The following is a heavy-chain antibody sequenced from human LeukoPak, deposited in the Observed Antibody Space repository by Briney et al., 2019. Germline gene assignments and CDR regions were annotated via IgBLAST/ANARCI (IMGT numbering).Heavy chain of an antibody. CDR3: ARGLRDCSSISCSRYYYFEY. CDR2: IWYDGSNK. D-gene: IGHD2-2*01. J-gene: IGHJ4*02. V-gene: IGHV3-33*01. CDR1: GFTFSSYG. Sequence: QSGGSLRLSCAASGFTFSSYGMHWVRQAPGKGLEWVAVIWYDGSNKYYAESVKGRFTISRDNSKNTLYLQMNSLRAEDTAVYYCARGLRDCSSISCSRYYYFEYWGQGTPVTVSS.